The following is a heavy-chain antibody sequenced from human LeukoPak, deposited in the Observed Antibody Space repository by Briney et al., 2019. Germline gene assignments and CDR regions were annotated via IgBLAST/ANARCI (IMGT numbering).Heavy chain of an antibody. CDR2: INHSGST. D-gene: IGHD3-22*01. Sequence: SETLSLTCAVYGGSFSGYYWSWIRQPPGKGLEWIGEINHSGSTNYNPSLKSRVTISVDTSKNQFSLKLSSVTAADTAVYYCARVYYDSSGYYSCFDYWGQGTLVTVSS. V-gene: IGHV4-34*01. J-gene: IGHJ4*02. CDR3: ARVYYDSSGYYSCFDY. CDR1: GGSFSGYY.